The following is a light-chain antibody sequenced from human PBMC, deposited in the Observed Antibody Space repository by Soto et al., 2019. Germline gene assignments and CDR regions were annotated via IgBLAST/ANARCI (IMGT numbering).Light chain of an antibody. J-gene: IGLJ2*01. Sequence: QSVLTQPASVSGSPGQSINISCTGTSSDVGGYNYVSWYQQHPGKAPKLMIYDVSNRPSGVSNRFSGSKSGNTASLTISGLQAEDEADYYCSSYTSSSTLGHVVFGGGTQLTVL. V-gene: IGLV2-14*01. CDR3: SSYTSSSTLGHVV. CDR2: DVS. CDR1: SSDVGGYNY.